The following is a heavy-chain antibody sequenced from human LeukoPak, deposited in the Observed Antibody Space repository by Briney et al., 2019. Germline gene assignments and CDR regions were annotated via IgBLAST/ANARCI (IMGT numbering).Heavy chain of an antibody. CDR2: ISPGGDTP. Sequence: GGSLRLSCVASGFTFRNYGMNWVRQAPGKGLEWVSGISPGGDTPYYADSVRGRFTISRDNSKNTMYLQMYSLRAEDTAIYYCAKANVFGVLDYFDYWGQGTLVTVSS. CDR1: GFTFRNYG. CDR3: AKANVFGVLDYFDY. J-gene: IGHJ4*02. D-gene: IGHD3-3*01. V-gene: IGHV3-23*01.